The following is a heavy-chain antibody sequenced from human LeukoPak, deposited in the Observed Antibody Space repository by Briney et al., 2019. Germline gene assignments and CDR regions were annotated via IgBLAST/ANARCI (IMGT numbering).Heavy chain of an antibody. J-gene: IGHJ4*02. D-gene: IGHD6-13*01. CDR3: AREGAGYSSSWYEGD. V-gene: IGHV1-69*05. CDR1: GGTFSSYA. Sequence: SVKVSCKASGGTFSSYAISWVRQAPGQGLEWMGGIIPIFGTANYAQKFQGRVTITTDESTSTAYMELSSLRSEDTAVYYCAREGAGYSSSWYEGDWGQGALVTVSS. CDR2: IIPIFGTA.